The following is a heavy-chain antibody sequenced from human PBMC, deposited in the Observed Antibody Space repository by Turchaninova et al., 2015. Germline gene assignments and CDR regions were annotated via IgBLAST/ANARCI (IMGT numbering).Heavy chain of an antibody. Sequence: EVQLVQSGAEVEEPGESLRISCKASGDTFRSTWISWVRQMPGKGPEWMGKVDRRAGGSKRRTTVNERVQHWEGESISTADRKWRSPNASHSAIYYCAFTPNFYGSCGYLWSQGTPVTVS. V-gene: IGHV5-10-1*03. D-gene: IGHD6-19*01. CDR1: GDTFRSTW. CDR2: VDRRAGGS. J-gene: IGHJ4*02. CDR3: AFTPNFYGSCGYL.